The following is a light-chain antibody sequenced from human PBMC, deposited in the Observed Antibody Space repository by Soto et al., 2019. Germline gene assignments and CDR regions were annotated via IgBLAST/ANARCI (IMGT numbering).Light chain of an antibody. V-gene: IGLV1-44*01. J-gene: IGLJ1*01. CDR1: SSNIGKNT. CDR3: AAWDSSLNGHV. Sequence: QSALIQPPSASGTPGQRVTISCSGSSSNIGKNTVHWFQQLPGAAPQLLISTDNQRPPGVPDRFSGSKSGASGSLAISGLQSEDEADYYCAAWDSSLNGHVFGTGTKVTVL. CDR2: TDN.